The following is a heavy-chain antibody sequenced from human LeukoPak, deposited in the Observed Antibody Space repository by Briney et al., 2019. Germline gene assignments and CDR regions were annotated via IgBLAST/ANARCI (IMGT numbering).Heavy chain of an antibody. CDR3: ARVDFALIEGWFDP. CDR2: ISAYNGNT. J-gene: IGHJ5*02. D-gene: IGHD2-2*03. Sequence: ASVKVSCKASGYTFTSYGISWVRQAPGQGLEWMGWISAYNGNTNYAQKLQGRVTMTTDTSTSTAYMELSRLRSDDTAVYYCARVDFALIEGWFDPWGQGTLVTVSS. CDR1: GYTFTSYG. V-gene: IGHV1-18*01.